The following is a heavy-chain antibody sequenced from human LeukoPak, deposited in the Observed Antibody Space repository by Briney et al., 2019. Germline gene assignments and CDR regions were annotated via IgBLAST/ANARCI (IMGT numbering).Heavy chain of an antibody. Sequence: GASVKVSCKASGYTFTSYGISWVRQAPGQGLEWMGRVSPYNGNTYYSQRFQDRVIITKDTSTGTAYMDLRDLRTDDTAMYYCARPLYCSDGSCLNWFDAWGQGTLVTVSS. J-gene: IGHJ5*02. D-gene: IGHD2-15*01. CDR1: GYTFTSYG. CDR3: ARPLYCSDGSCLNWFDA. CDR2: VSPYNGNT. V-gene: IGHV1-18*01.